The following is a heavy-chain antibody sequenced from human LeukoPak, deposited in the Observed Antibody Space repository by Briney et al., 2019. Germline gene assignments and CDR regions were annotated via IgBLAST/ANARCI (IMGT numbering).Heavy chain of an antibody. V-gene: IGHV3-23*01. CDR3: AKDLNQPPSISWYRGPVFDY. CDR2: ISGSGGST. J-gene: IGHJ4*02. D-gene: IGHD6-13*01. CDR1: GFTFSSYA. Sequence: GGSLRLSCAASGFTFSSYAMSWVRQAPGNGLEWVSAISGSGGSTYYADSVKGRFTISRDNSKNTLYLQMNSLRAEDTAVYYCAKDLNQPPSISWYRGPVFDYWGQGTLVTVSS.